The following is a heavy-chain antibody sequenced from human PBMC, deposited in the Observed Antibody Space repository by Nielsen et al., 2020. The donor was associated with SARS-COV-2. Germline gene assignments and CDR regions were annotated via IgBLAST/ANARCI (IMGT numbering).Heavy chain of an antibody. CDR2: IWYDGSNK. J-gene: IGHJ4*02. CDR1: GFTFSSYG. CDR3: ARDRGNAPFDY. D-gene: IGHD1-1*01. Sequence: GESLKISCAASGFTFSSYGMHWVRQAPGKGLEWVAVIWYDGSNKYCADSVKGRFTISRDNSKNTLYLQMNSLRAEDTAVYYCARDRGNAPFDYWGQGTLVTVSS. V-gene: IGHV3-33*01.